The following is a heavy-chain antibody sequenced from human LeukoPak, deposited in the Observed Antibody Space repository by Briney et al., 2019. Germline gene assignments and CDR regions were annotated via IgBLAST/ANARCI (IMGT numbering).Heavy chain of an antibody. CDR2: ISSTGGTT. Sequence: GGTLRLSCAASGFTFSSYGMSWVRQAPGKGLEWVSAISSTGGTTYYADSVKGRFTISRDNSKNTLYLQMNSLRAEDTAVYYCASSTVVTPENDAFDIWGQGTMVTVSS. D-gene: IGHD4-23*01. CDR1: GFTFSSYG. CDR3: ASSTVVTPENDAFDI. J-gene: IGHJ3*02. V-gene: IGHV3-23*01.